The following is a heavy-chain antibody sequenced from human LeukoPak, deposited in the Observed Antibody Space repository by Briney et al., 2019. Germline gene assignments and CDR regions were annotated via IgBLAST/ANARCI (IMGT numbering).Heavy chain of an antibody. CDR1: GFTVSSTY. J-gene: IGHJ3*02. Sequence: GGSLRLSCAASGFTVSSTYMSWVGQAPGKGLEWVSVIYSGGTTYYADSVKGRFTISRDNSKNTLYLQMNSLRAEDTAVYYCARGLVMAAAGTRDAFDMWGQGTMVTVSS. D-gene: IGHD6-13*01. CDR3: ARGLVMAAAGTRDAFDM. CDR2: IYSGGTT. V-gene: IGHV3-53*01.